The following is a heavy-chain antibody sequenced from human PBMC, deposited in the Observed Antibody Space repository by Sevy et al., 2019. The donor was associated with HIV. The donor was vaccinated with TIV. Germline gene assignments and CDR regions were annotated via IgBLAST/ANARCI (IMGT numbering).Heavy chain of an antibody. D-gene: IGHD3-10*01. CDR2: IYSSGST. Sequence: SETLSLTCTVSGGSISSYFWSWIRQPPGKGLEWIGYIYSSGSTPYNPSLKSRVTMSVDTSKDQLTLKLSSVTAADTAVYYCAGMASGSNYFDYWGQGTLVTVSS. CDR3: AGMASGSNYFDY. CDR1: GGSISSYF. J-gene: IGHJ4*02. V-gene: IGHV4-59*01.